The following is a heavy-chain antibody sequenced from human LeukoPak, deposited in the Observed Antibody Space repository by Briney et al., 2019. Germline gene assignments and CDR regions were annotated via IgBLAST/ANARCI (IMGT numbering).Heavy chain of an antibody. CDR1: GYTFTGYY. J-gene: IGHJ6*02. Sequence: GASVKVSCKASGYTFTGYYMHWVRQAPGQGLEWMGWINPNSGGTNYVQKFQGRVTMTRDTSISTAHMELSRLRSDDTAVYYCAGGGSYSGMDVWGQGTTVTVSS. CDR3: AGGGSYSGMDV. V-gene: IGHV1-2*02. D-gene: IGHD1-26*01. CDR2: INPNSGGT.